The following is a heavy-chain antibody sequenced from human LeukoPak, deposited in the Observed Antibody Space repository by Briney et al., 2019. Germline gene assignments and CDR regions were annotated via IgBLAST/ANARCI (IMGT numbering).Heavy chain of an antibody. D-gene: IGHD6-13*01. J-gene: IGHJ6*03. V-gene: IGHV4-59*12. CDR1: GGSISSYY. CDR3: ARDLEQQLAYYYYYYMDV. Sequence: PSETLSLTCTVSGGSISSYYWSWIRQPPGKGLEWIGYIYYSGSTNYNPSLKSRVTMSVDTSKNQFSLKLSSVTAADTAVYYCARDLEQQLAYYYYYYMDVWGKGTTVTVSS. CDR2: IYYSGST.